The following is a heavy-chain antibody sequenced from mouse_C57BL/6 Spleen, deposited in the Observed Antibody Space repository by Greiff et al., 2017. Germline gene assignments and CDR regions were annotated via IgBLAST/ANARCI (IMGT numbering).Heavy chain of an antibody. CDR3: GGNYGY. CDR2: IDPSDSYT. CDR1: GYTFTSYW. Sequence: QVHVKQPGAELVRPGTSVKLSCKASGYTFTSYWMHWVKQRPGQGLEWIGVIDPSDSYTNYNQKFKGKATLTVDTSSSTAYMQLSSLTSEDSAVYYCGGNYGYWGQGTTLTVSS. J-gene: IGHJ2*01. D-gene: IGHD2-1*01. V-gene: IGHV1-59*01.